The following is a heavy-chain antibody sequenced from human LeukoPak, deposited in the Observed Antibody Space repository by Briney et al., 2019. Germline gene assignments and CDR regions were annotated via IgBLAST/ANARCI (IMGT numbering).Heavy chain of an antibody. CDR1: GGSISSYY. CDR3: ASFRPILNWFDP. CDR2: IYYSGST. V-gene: IGHV4-59*08. Sequence: SETLSLTCTVSGGSISSYYWSWIRQPPGKGLEWIGYIYYSGSTNYNPSLKSRVTISVDTSKNQFSLKLSSVTAADTAVYYCASFRPILNWFDPWGQGTLVTVSP. D-gene: IGHD3-9*01. J-gene: IGHJ5*02.